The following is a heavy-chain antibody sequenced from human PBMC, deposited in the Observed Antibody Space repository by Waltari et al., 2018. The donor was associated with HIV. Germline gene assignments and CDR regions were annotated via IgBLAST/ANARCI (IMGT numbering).Heavy chain of an antibody. CDR3: ARDINGGWGY. J-gene: IGHJ4*02. D-gene: IGHD7-27*01. V-gene: IGHV3-48*01. Sequence: EVQLVESGGGLVQPGGYLRLSCAASGFTLSNYTMNWVRQDPGKGLEWVSYISRSSSSIFYADSVKGRFTISRDNAKNSLYLQMNSLRVEDTAVYYCARDINGGWGYWGQGTLVTVAS. CDR1: GFTLSNYT. CDR2: ISRSSSSI.